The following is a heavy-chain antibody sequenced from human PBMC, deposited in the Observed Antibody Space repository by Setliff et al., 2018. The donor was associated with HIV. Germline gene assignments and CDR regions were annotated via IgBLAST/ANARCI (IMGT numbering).Heavy chain of an antibody. CDR2: VYYSGDI. CDR1: GVSFSTNMYY. Sequence: SETLSLTCSVSGVSFSTNMYYWGWIRQPPGRGLEWVGSVYYSGDIFYNPSLRSRVTISLDSSKNQLSLRLKSVTAADTAVYFCARRAESTTTWFSSWYSYDMDFWGQGTTVTVSS. J-gene: IGHJ6*02. V-gene: IGHV4-39*01. CDR3: ARRAESTTTWFSSWYSYDMDF. D-gene: IGHD2-15*01.